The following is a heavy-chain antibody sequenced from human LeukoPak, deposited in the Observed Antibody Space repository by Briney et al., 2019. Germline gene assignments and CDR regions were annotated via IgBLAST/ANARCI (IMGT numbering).Heavy chain of an antibody. CDR1: GGSVSSGGYY. V-gene: IGHV4-61*08. CDR2: VYDSGSG. J-gene: IGHJ4*02. Sequence: SETLSLTCTVSGGSVSSGGYYWSWIRQPPGKGLDWVGYVYDSGSGKYKPSLNSRVTISIDTSKNQFSLKLNSVTAADTAVYYCARLRSGGYFEYWGQGTLVTVSS. D-gene: IGHD4-17*01. CDR3: ARLRSGGYFEY.